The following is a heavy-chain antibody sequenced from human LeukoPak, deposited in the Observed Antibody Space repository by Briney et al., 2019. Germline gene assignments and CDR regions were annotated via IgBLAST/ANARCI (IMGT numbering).Heavy chain of an antibody. CDR3: ARDPYYESTEVYFYYGMDV. V-gene: IGHV4-31*03. J-gene: IGHJ6*02. D-gene: IGHD3-16*01. CDR1: GGSINNGGYY. CDR2: IYYSGSS. Sequence: PSQTLSLTCTVSGGSINNGGYYWSWIRQHPGKGLEWIGYIYYSGSSYYNPSLKSRVTISVDKSKNQFSLKLSSVTAADTAVYYCARDPYYESTEVYFYYGMDVWGQGTTVTVSS.